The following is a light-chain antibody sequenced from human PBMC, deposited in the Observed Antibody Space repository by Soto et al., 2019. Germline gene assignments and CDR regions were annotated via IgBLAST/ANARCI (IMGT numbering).Light chain of an antibody. J-gene: IGLJ2*01. V-gene: IGLV2-23*01. CDR2: EGS. Sequence: QSALTQPASVSGSPGQSITISCTGTSSDAGSYNLVSWYQQYPGKAPKLMIYEGSKRPSGVSNRFSGSKSGNTASLTISGLQAEDEADYYCCSYAGSSTLVFGGGTKVTVL. CDR1: SSDAGSYNL. CDR3: CSYAGSSTLV.